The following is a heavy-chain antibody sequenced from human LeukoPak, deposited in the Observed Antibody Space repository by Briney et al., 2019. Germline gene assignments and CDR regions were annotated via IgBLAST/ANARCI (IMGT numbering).Heavy chain of an antibody. CDR3: ARGSYSNYASYYYYYYMDV. V-gene: IGHV3-30*03. CDR2: ISYDGSNK. CDR1: GFTFSSYG. J-gene: IGHJ6*03. Sequence: GGSLRLSCAASGFTFSSYGMHWVRQAPGKGLEWVAVISYDGSNKYYADSVKGRFTISRDNSKNTLYLQMNSLRSEDTAVYYCARGSYSNYASYYYYYYMDVWGKGTTVTVSS. D-gene: IGHD4-11*01.